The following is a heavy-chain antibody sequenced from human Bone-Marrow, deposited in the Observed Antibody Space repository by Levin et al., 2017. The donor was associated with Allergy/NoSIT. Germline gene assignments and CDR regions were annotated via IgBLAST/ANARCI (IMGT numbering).Heavy chain of an antibody. Sequence: GESLKISCAASGFTFSSYWMSWVRQAPGKGLEWVANIKQDGSEKYYVDSVKGRFTISRDNAKNSLYLQMNSLRAEDTAVYYCARDQGGSSPWGSLFDYWGQGTLVTVSS. D-gene: IGHD1-26*01. CDR1: GFTFSSYW. CDR3: ARDQGGSSPWGSLFDY. J-gene: IGHJ4*02. CDR2: IKQDGSEK. V-gene: IGHV3-7*01.